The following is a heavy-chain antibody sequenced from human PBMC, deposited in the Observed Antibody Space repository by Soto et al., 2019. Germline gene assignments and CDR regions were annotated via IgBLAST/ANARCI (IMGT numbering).Heavy chain of an antibody. D-gene: IGHD3-22*01. V-gene: IGHV4-31*03. CDR2: IYYSGST. Sequence: QVQLQESGPGLVKPSQTLSLTCTVSGGSISSGGYYWSWIRQHPGKGLEWIGYIYYSGSTYYNPSLKSRVTISVDTSKNQFSLQLSSVTSADTAVYYCAIYDSSGSRGFQHWGQGTLVTVSS. CDR1: GGSISSGGYY. J-gene: IGHJ1*01. CDR3: AIYDSSGSRGFQH.